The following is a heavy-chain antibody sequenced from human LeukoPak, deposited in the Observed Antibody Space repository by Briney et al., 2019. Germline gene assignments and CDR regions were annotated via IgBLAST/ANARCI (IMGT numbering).Heavy chain of an antibody. CDR3: ARAFPPLRTSAAGDY. CDR1: GFSFSDYD. Sequence: GGSLRLSCTASGFSFSDYDMNWVRQAPGKGLEWVSSISGSSSHRYYAESAKGRFTISRDNAKNSLYLQMNSLRAEDTAVYYCARAFPPLRTSAAGDYWGQGNLVTVSS. CDR2: ISGSSSHR. V-gene: IGHV3-21*06. J-gene: IGHJ4*02. D-gene: IGHD6-25*01.